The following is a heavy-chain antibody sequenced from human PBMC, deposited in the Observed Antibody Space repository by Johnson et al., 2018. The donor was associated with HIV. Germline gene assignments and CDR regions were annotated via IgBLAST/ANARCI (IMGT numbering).Heavy chain of an antibody. Sequence: VQLMESGGGLVKPGRSLRLSCAASGFTFRSYAMHWVRQTPGKGLEWVAVIWYDGSNKYYADSVKGRFTISRDNSKNTLYLQMNSLRAWDTAVYYCARAQVAVDDAFDIWGQGTMVTVSS. CDR2: IWYDGSNK. V-gene: IGHV3-33*08. CDR1: GFTFRSYA. CDR3: ARAQVAVDDAFDI. J-gene: IGHJ3*02. D-gene: IGHD6-19*01.